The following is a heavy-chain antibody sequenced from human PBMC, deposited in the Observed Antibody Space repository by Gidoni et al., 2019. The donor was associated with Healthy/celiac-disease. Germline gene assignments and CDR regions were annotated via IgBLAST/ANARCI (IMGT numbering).Heavy chain of an antibody. CDR2: IYWNDDK. CDR3: AHSRGYDSSGYLTDY. D-gene: IGHD3-22*01. Sequence: QITLKESGPTLVKPTQTLTLTCTFSGFSLSTSGVGVGWIRQPPGKALEWLALIYWNDDKRYSPSLKSRLTITKDTSKNQVVLTMTNMDPVDTATYYCAHSRGYDSSGYLTDYWGQGTLVTVSS. J-gene: IGHJ4*02. CDR1: GFSLSTSGVG. V-gene: IGHV2-5*01.